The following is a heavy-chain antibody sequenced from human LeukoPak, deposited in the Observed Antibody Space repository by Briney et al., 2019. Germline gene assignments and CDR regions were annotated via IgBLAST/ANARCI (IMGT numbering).Heavy chain of an antibody. J-gene: IGHJ3*02. CDR1: GFTFSSYS. CDR2: ISSSSSTI. Sequence: GGSLRLSCAASGFTFSSYSMNWVRQAPGKGLEWVSYISSSSSTIYYADSVKGRFTISRDNAKNSLYLQMNSLRDEDTAVYYCARDVGNYDYVWGSYRNDAFDIWGQGTMVTVSS. CDR3: ARDVGNYDYVWGSYRNDAFDI. D-gene: IGHD3-16*02. V-gene: IGHV3-48*02.